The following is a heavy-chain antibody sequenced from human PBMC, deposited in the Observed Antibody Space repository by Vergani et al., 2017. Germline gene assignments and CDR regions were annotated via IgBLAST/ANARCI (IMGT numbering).Heavy chain of an antibody. CDR2: ISGSGVSA. Sequence: EEQLLESGGGLVQPGGSLRLTCAASEFTFSNYAMNWVRQAPGKGLEWVSGISGSGVSAYYTDSVKGRFTISRDNSKNMLFLQMNNLRTEDTSIYYCAKQYFVSGNYLFDYWGQGTLFTVSS. D-gene: IGHD3-9*01. CDR1: EFTFSNYA. CDR3: AKQYFVSGNYLFDY. V-gene: IGHV3-23*01. J-gene: IGHJ4*02.